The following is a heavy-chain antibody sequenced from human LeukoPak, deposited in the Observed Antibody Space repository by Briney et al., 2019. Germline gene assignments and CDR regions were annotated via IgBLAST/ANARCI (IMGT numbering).Heavy chain of an antibody. CDR1: GGSISSSSYY. CDR2: IYYSGST. V-gene: IGHV4-39*01. D-gene: IGHD2-2*02. Sequence: PSETLSLTCTVSGGSISSSSYYWGWIRQPPGKGLEWIGSIYYSGSTYYNPSLKSRVTISVDTSKNQFSLKLSSVTAAGTAVYYCASPGDYCSSISCYTDRAFDIWGQGTMVTVSS. CDR3: ASPGDYCSSISCYTDRAFDI. J-gene: IGHJ3*02.